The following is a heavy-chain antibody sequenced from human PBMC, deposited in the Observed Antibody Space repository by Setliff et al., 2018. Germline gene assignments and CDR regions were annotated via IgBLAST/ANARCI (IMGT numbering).Heavy chain of an antibody. D-gene: IGHD2-2*01. CDR1: GFTSSSYA. Sequence: GGSLRLSCAASGFTSSSYAMHWVRQAPGKGLEWVAVISYDGSNKYYADSVKGRFTISRDNSKNTLYLQMNSLRAEDTAVYYCAKSWVVPAAITFSGFDPWGQGTLVTVSS. CDR2: ISYDGSNK. V-gene: IGHV3-30*04. J-gene: IGHJ5*02. CDR3: AKSWVVPAAITFSGFDP.